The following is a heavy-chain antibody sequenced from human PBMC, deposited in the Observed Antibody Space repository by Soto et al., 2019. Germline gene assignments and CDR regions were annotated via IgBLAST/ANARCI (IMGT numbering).Heavy chain of an antibody. V-gene: IGHV4-34*01. CDR1: GGSFSGYY. CDR3: ARDCAVYDFWSGYRYYYYGMDV. CDR2: INHSGST. D-gene: IGHD3-3*01. J-gene: IGHJ6*02. Sequence: PSETLSLTCAVYGGSFSGYYWSWIRQPPGKGLGWIGEINHSGSTNYNPSLKSRVTISVDTSKNQFSLKLSSVTAADTAVYYCARDCAVYDFWSGYRYYYYGMDVWGQGTTVTVSS.